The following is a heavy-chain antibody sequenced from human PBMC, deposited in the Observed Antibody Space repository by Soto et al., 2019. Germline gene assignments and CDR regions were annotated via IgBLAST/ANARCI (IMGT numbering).Heavy chain of an antibody. J-gene: IGHJ5*02. CDR1: GGTFSSYA. CDR3: ARVGAYYDSSGYGFDP. D-gene: IGHD3-22*01. Sequence: GASVKVSCKASGGTFSSYAISWVRQAPGQGLEWMGGIIPIFGTANYAQKFQGRVTITADESTSTAYMELSSLRSEDTAVYYCARVGAYYDSSGYGFDPWGQGTLVTVSS. V-gene: IGHV1-69*13. CDR2: IIPIFGTA.